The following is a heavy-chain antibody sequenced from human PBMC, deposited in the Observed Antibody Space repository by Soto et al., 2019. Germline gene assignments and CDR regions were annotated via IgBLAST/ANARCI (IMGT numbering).Heavy chain of an antibody. V-gene: IGHV3-48*03. Sequence: EVQLVESGGGLVQPGGSLRLSCAASGFTFSSYEMNWVRQAPGKGLEWVSYISSSGSTIYYADSVKGRFTISRDNAKNSLYLQMNSLRAEDTAVYYCARELTLSPFTVTTSGYWGQGTLVTVSS. D-gene: IGHD4-17*01. J-gene: IGHJ4*02. CDR3: ARELTLSPFTVTTSGY. CDR1: GFTFSSYE. CDR2: ISSSGSTI.